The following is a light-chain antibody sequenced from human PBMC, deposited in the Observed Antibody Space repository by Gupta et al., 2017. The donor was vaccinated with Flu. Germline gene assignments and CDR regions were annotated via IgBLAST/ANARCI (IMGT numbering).Light chain of an antibody. CDR3: QQYNNWPPGT. Sequence: EIVLTHSPPTLSVSPGERATLSCRASQSVSSNLAWYQQKPGQAPRLLIYGASTRATGIPARFSGSGSGTEFTLTISSLQSEDFAVYYCQQYNNWPPGTFGQGTKVEIK. V-gene: IGKV3-15*01. CDR2: GAS. J-gene: IGKJ1*01. CDR1: QSVSSN.